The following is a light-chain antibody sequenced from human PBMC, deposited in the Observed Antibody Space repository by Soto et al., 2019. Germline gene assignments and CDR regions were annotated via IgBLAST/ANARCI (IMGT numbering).Light chain of an antibody. V-gene: IGLV1-44*01. CDR2: TSD. CDR1: SSNIGSKT. Sequence: QLVLTQPPSASGTPGQRVTISCSGSSSNIGSKTVHWYQQVPGTAPKLLIYTSDQRPSGVPDRFSGSKSGTSASLAISGLQSEDEADYYCASWDDSLNGVVFGGGTKLTVL. J-gene: IGLJ2*01. CDR3: ASWDDSLNGVV.